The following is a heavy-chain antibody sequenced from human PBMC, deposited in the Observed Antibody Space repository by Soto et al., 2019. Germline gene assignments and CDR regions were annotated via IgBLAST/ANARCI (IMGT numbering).Heavy chain of an antibody. J-gene: IGHJ4*02. V-gene: IGHV4-34*01. Sequence: QVHLQQWGAGLLRPSETLSLTCAVYGGSFSGYYWSWIRQPPGEGLEWIGEINRSGSTDYNPSLKSRVTMSLDTSNNQFSLRLISVTAADTAVYYCARGAIFDYWGQGTLITVSS. CDR3: ARGAIFDY. CDR1: GGSFSGYY. CDR2: INRSGST. D-gene: IGHD3-3*02.